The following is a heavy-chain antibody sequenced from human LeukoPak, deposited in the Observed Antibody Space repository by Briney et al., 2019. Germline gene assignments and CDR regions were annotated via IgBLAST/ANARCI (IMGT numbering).Heavy chain of an antibody. J-gene: IGHJ4*02. CDR1: AFTFSNAW. D-gene: IGHD2-15*01. Sequence: GGSLRLSCAASAFTFSNAWMNWVRQAPGKGLEWVGRIKSKTDGGATDYAAPVKGRFTISRDDSKNTLYLQMNSLKTEDTAVYYCTTEERVSSGYCSGGSCYIDYWGQGTLVTVSS. CDR3: TTEERVSSGYCSGGSCYIDY. CDR2: IKSKTDGGAT. V-gene: IGHV3-15*01.